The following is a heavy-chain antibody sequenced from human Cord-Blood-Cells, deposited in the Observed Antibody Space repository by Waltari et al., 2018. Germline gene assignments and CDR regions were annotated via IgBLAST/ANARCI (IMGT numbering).Heavy chain of an antibody. Sequence: QVQLQQWGAGLLKPSETLSLTCAVYGGSFSGYYWSWIRQPPGKGLEWIGEINHSGSTNYNPSLKSRVTISVDTSKNQFSLKLSSVTAADTAVYYCARHLRDSSGYYYDYYYYYYMDVWGKGTTVTVSS. V-gene: IGHV4-34*01. J-gene: IGHJ6*03. D-gene: IGHD3-22*01. CDR2: INHSGST. CDR3: ARHLRDSSGYYYDYYYYYYMDV. CDR1: GGSFSGYY.